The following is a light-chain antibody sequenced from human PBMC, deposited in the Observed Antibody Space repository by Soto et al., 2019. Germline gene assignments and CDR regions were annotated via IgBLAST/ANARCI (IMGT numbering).Light chain of an antibody. Sequence: AIRMTQSPSSISAFTGDRVTITCRASQPISTYLAWYQQKPGTAPTLLIYAASTLQSGVPSRFSGCGSGTDFTLTISCLQSEDFATYFCQQYYTYPLAFGQGTKVEIK. J-gene: IGKJ1*01. CDR2: AAS. CDR1: QPISTY. V-gene: IGKV1-8*01. CDR3: QQYYTYPLA.